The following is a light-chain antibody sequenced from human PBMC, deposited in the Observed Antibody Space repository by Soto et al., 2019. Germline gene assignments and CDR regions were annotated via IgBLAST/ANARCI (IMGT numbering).Light chain of an antibody. CDR3: QQYNNWPPIT. V-gene: IGKV3-15*01. J-gene: IGKJ5*01. CDR2: GAS. Sequence: MVLAQAPVSLSLSPGERATLSCRASQSVRSNLAWYQQKPGQSPRLLIYGASTRATGIPARFSGSGSGTEFTLTISSLQSEDFAVYYCQQYNNWPPITFGQGTRLEIK. CDR1: QSVRSN.